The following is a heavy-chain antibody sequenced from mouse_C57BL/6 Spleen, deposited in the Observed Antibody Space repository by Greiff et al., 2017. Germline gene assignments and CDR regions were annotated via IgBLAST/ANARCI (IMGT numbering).Heavy chain of an antibody. Sequence: EVQRVESGPELVKPGASVKMSCKASGYTFTDYNMHWVKQSHGKSLEWIGYINPNNGGTSYNQKFKGKATLTVNKSSSTAYMELRSLTSEDSAVYYCARDDGYPYYAMDYWGQGTSVTVSS. V-gene: IGHV1-22*01. J-gene: IGHJ4*01. D-gene: IGHD2-3*01. CDR2: INPNNGGT. CDR1: GYTFTDYN. CDR3: ARDDGYPYYAMDY.